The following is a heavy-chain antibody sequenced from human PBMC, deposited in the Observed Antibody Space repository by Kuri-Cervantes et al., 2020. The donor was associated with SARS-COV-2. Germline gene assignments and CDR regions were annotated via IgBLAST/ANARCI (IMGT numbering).Heavy chain of an antibody. D-gene: IGHD4-23*01. V-gene: IGHV2-5*02. CDR3: ARYHEHIGVTTVVTPYSFDY. J-gene: IGHJ4*02. CDR1: GSSLSNSGVG. Sequence: SGPTLVKPTQTLTLTCPFSGSSLSNSGVGGGWIRQPPGKALEWLPLIYWDDDKRYSPSLKSRLTITKDTSKNQVILTMPNMDPVDTATYYCARYHEHIGVTTVVTPYSFDYWGQGTLVTVSS. CDR2: IYWDDDK.